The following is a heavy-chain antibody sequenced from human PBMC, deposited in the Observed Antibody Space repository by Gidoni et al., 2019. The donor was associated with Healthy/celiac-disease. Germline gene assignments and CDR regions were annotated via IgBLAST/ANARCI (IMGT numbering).Heavy chain of an antibody. CDR3: ARGPRITMVRGRFDP. J-gene: IGHJ5*02. CDR1: GGSFSGYY. Sequence: QVQLQQWGAGLLKPSETLSLTCAVYGGSFSGYYWSWIRQPPGKGLEWIGEINHSGSTNYNPSLKSRVTISVDTSKNQFSLKLRSVTAADTAVYYCARGPRITMVRGRFDPWGQGTLVTVSS. V-gene: IGHV4-34*01. D-gene: IGHD3-10*01. CDR2: INHSGST.